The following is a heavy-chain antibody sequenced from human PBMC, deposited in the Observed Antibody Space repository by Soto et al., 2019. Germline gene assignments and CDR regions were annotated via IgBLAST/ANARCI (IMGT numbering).Heavy chain of an antibody. CDR3: AKDLGLRGVGATLAH. D-gene: IGHD1-26*01. J-gene: IGHJ4*02. CDR1: GFSFSNYA. CDR2: ITASGDRT. V-gene: IGHV3-23*01. Sequence: EVQLLESGGGLVQPGGSLRLSCAASGFSFSNYAMSWVRQAPGKGLEWVSSITASGDRTFYADSVKGRFTISRDSSKNTLFLQMNRLKAEDTAVYYCAKDLGLRGVGATLAHWGQGTLVTVSS.